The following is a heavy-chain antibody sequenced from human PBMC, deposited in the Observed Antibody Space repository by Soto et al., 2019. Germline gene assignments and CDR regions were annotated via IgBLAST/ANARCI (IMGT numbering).Heavy chain of an antibody. Sequence: PSETLSLTCAFYGGSFSGYYWSWIRQPPGKGLEWIGEINHSGSTNYNPSLKSRVTISVDTSKNQFSLKLSSVTAADTAVYYCARAFDLNWNPWGYYYGMDVWGQGTTVT. V-gene: IGHV4-34*01. CDR3: ARAFDLNWNPWGYYYGMDV. D-gene: IGHD1-1*01. CDR1: GGSFSGYY. CDR2: INHSGST. J-gene: IGHJ6*02.